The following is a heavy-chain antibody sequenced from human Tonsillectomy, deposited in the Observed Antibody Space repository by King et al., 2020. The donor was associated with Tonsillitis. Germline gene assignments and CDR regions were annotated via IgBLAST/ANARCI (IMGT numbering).Heavy chain of an antibody. D-gene: IGHD3-3*01. J-gene: IGHJ2*01. CDR3: AKPTLGFLEWLSWNWYFDL. CDR1: GFTFSSCA. V-gene: IGHV3-23*04. CDR2: ISDSGGST. Sequence: VQLVESGGGLVQPGGSLRLSCAASGFTFSSCAMSWVRQAPGKGLEWVSAISDSGGSTYYADSVKGRFTISRDNSKNTLYLQMNSLRAEDTAVYFCAKPTLGFLEWLSWNWYFDLWGRGTLVTVSS.